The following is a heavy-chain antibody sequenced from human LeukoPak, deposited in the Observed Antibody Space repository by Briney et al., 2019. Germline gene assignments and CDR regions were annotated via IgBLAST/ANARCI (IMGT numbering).Heavy chain of an antibody. CDR2: VYGGGGVI. J-gene: IGHJ4*02. CDR1: GFTFSGFG. D-gene: IGHD5-12*01. V-gene: IGHV3-23*03. CDR3: AKDRVPDSGYDIYY. Sequence: PGGSLRLSCAASGFTFSGFGLYWVRQAPRKGLEWVAGVYGGGGVIKYADSVKGRFTISRDNSENTLYLQMHSLRVEDTAIYYCAKDRVPDSGYDIYYWGQGTLVTVSS.